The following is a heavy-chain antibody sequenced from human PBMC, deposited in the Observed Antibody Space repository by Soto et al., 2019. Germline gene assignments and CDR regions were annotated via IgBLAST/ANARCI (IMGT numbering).Heavy chain of an antibody. CDR1: GGSISSYY. CDR2: IYYSGST. CDR3: ARQPGGYSGYGQFDY. Sequence: VQLQESGPGLVKPSETLSLTCTVSGGSISSYYWSWIRQPPGKGLEWIGYIYYSGSTNYNPSLKSRVTISVDTSKNQFSLKLSSVTAADTAVYYCARQPGGYSGYGQFDYWGQGTLVTVSS. V-gene: IGHV4-59*08. J-gene: IGHJ4*02. D-gene: IGHD5-12*01.